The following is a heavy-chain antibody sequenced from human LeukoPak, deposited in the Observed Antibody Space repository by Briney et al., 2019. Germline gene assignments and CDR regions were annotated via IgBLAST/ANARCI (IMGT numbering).Heavy chain of an antibody. Sequence: GGSLRLSCAASGFTVSSNYVSWVRQAPGKGLEWVSVIYSGGSTYYADSVKGRFTISRDNSKNTLYLQMSSLRAEDTAVYYCAREVRFLEWLLNYWGQGTLVTVSS. CDR1: GFTVSSNY. V-gene: IGHV3-53*01. CDR3: AREVRFLEWLLNY. J-gene: IGHJ4*02. D-gene: IGHD3-3*01. CDR2: IYSGGST.